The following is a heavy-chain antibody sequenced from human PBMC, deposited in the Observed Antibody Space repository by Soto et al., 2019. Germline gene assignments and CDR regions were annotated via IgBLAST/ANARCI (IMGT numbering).Heavy chain of an antibody. CDR3: EKDLGSMDV. D-gene: IGHD7-27*01. V-gene: IGHV3-30*18. Sequence: GGSLRLSCAASGFTFSSYGMHWVRQAPGKGLEWVAVISYDGSNKYYADSVKGRFTISRDNSKNTLYLQMNSLRAEDTAVYYCEKDLGSMDVWGQGTTVTVSS. CDR1: GFTFSSYG. J-gene: IGHJ6*02. CDR2: ISYDGSNK.